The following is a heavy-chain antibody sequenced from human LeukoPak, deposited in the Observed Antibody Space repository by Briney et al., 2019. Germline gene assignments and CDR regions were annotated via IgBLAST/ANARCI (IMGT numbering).Heavy chain of an antibody. Sequence: GGSLRLSCAASGFTVDSNYLSWVRQAPGKGLEWVSTIYTGGNTYYAASVKGRFTISRDFSKNTLYLQMNSLRAEDTALYYCAKGSYYDSSGTYYFDYWGQGTLVTVSS. J-gene: IGHJ4*02. CDR3: AKGSYYDSSGTYYFDY. CDR1: GFTVDSNY. V-gene: IGHV3-53*01. CDR2: IYTGGNT. D-gene: IGHD3-22*01.